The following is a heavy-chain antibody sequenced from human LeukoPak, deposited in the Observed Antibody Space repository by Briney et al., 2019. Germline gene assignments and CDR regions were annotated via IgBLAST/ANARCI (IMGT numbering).Heavy chain of an antibody. J-gene: IGHJ6*02. CDR2: IYSGGST. CDR1: GFTVSSNY. Sequence: GGSLRLSCAASGFTVSSNYMSWVRQAPGKGLERVSVIYSGGSTYYADSVKGRFTISRDNSKNTLYLQMNSLRAEDTAVYYCARERYYYDSSGYSNGYYYYYGMDVWGQGTTVTVSS. V-gene: IGHV3-66*01. D-gene: IGHD3-22*01. CDR3: ARERYYYDSSGYSNGYYYYYGMDV.